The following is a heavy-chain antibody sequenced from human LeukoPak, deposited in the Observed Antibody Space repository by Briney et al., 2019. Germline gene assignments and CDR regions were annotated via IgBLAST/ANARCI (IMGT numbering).Heavy chain of an antibody. CDR1: GFTFSSYA. CDR3: ARRDDPTNFDY. V-gene: IGHV3-30-3*01. CDR2: ISYDGSNK. Sequence: GGSLRLSCAASGFTFSSYAMHWVRQAPGKGLEWVAVISYDGSNKYYADSVKGRFTISRDNSKNTLYLQMNSLRAEATAVYYCARRDDPTNFDYWGQGTLVTVSS. D-gene: IGHD3-16*01. J-gene: IGHJ4*02.